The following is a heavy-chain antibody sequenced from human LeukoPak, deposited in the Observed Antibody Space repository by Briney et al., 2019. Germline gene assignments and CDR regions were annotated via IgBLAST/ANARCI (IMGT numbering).Heavy chain of an antibody. CDR2: IIPIFGTA. CDR1: GGTFSSYA. CDR3: AARQTHGDYADYYYGMDV. J-gene: IGHJ6*02. D-gene: IGHD4-17*01. Sequence: ASVKVSCKASGGTFSSYAISWVRQAPGQGLEWMGGIIPIFGTANYAQKFQGRVTITADESTSTAYMELSSLRSEDTAVYYCAARQTHGDYADYYYGMDVWGQGTTVTVSS. V-gene: IGHV1-69*13.